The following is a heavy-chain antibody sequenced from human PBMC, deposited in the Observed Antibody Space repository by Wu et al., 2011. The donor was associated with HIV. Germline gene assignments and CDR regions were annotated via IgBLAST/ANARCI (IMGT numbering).Heavy chain of an antibody. V-gene: IGHV1-69*01. CDR1: GYTLRKYA. J-gene: IGHJ6*03. CDR2: IVPVLGGS. CDR3: ARDRRAAALMKGCLLLLYYMDV. Sequence: QVQLVQSGAEVREPGSSVKVSCKASGYTLRKYAFSWVRQAPGQGLEWLGGIVPVLGGSDYAQKFRGRFTITADESRTTVHMELSSLRYDDTAVYYCARDRRAAALMKGCLLLLYYMDVWGKGTTVTVSS. D-gene: IGHD6-13*01.